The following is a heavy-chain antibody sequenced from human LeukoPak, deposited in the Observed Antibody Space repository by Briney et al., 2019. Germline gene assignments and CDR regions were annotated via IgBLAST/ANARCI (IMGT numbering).Heavy chain of an antibody. J-gene: IGHJ6*02. CDR1: GGTFSSYA. V-gene: IGHV1-69*13. D-gene: IGHD3-22*01. Sequence: SVKVSCKASGGTFSSYAISWVRQAPGQGLEWMGGIIPIFGTANYAQKFQGRVTITADESTSTAYMELSSLRSEDTAVYYCARVPMSSGYYYPNYYYYGMDVWGQGTTVTVSS. CDR3: ARVPMSSGYYYPNYYYYGMDV. CDR2: IIPIFGTA.